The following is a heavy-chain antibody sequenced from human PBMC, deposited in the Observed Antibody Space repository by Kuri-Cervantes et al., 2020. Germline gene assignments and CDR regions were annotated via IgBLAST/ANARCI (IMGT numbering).Heavy chain of an antibody. D-gene: IGHD3-10*01. V-gene: IGHV1-46*01. J-gene: IGHJ5*02. Sequence: ASVKVSCKASGYTFTSYYMHWVRQAPGQGLEWMGIINPSGGSTRYAQKFQGRVTMTRDTSTSTVYMELSSLRSEDTAVYYCARARITGWFDPWGQGTLVTVSS. CDR1: GYTFTSYY. CDR3: ARARITGWFDP. CDR2: INPSGGST.